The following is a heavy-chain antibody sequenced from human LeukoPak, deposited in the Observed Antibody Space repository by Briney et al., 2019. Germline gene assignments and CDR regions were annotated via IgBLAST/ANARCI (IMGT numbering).Heavy chain of an antibody. V-gene: IGHV3-48*03. J-gene: IGHJ4*02. Sequence: GGSLRLSCATSGFTSSGYEMNWVRQAPGKGLEWLSYINGSGSTTYYADSVRGRFTISRDNAKKSLFLQMSRLRAEDTAVYYCARGLIVAGRTQLPPDFWGQGTLVTVSS. CDR3: ARGLIVAGRTQLPPDF. CDR1: GFTSSGYE. CDR2: INGSGSTT. D-gene: IGHD1-1*01.